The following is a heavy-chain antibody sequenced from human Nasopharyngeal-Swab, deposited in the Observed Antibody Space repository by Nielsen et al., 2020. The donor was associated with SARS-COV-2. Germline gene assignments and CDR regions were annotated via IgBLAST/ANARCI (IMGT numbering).Heavy chain of an antibody. J-gene: IGHJ5*02. CDR3: AKEGATGWFDP. V-gene: IGHV4-59*11. Sequence: GSLRLSCTVSGVSITSQYWSWIRQPLGKGLEWIGYISHNSGTSYNPSLKSRVTMFMDTSKNQFSLRLRSVTAADTAVYYCAKEGATGWFDPWGQGTLVTVSS. CDR1: GVSITSQY. CDR2: ISHNSGT.